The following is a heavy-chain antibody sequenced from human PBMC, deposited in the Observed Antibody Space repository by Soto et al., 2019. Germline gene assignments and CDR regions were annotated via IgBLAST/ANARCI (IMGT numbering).Heavy chain of an antibody. J-gene: IGHJ4*02. CDR2: ILPIFTTA. CDR1: GGTFSNYA. CDR3: AKDIGFQQHLFVFDN. Sequence: SVKVSCKGSGGTFSNYAFSWVRQAPGQGLEWMGGILPIFTTATYAPKFQDRVTITADESTSTVYMDLSSLRSEDTALYYCAKDIGFQQHLFVFDNWGQGTLVTVSS. D-gene: IGHD6-13*01. V-gene: IGHV1-69*13.